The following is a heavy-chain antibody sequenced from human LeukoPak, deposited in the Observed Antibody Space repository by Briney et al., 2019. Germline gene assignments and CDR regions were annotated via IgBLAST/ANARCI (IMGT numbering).Heavy chain of an antibody. V-gene: IGHV3-21*01. CDR1: GFTFSSYS. Sequence: PGGSLRLSCAASGFTFSSYSMNWVRQAPGKGVEWLSSISSSSSYIYYAESVKGRFTTSRDNAKNSPYLQMNSLRAEDTAVYYCARDNSHIVVVTAIRYYYYYGMDVWGQGTTVTVSS. D-gene: IGHD2-21*02. CDR2: ISSSSSYI. CDR3: ARDNSHIVVVTAIRYYYYYGMDV. J-gene: IGHJ6*01.